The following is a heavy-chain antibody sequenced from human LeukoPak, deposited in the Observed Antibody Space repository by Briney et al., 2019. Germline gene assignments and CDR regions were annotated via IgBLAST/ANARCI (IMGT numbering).Heavy chain of an antibody. CDR2: IYHSGST. D-gene: IGHD3-9*01. J-gene: IGHJ5*02. CDR1: GGSISSSNW. Sequence: SETLSLTCAVSGGSISSSNWWSWVRQPPGKGLEWIGEIYHSGSTNYNPSLKSRVTISVDKSKNQFSLKLSSVTAADTAVYYCARGGVLRYFDWLGFDPWGQGTLVTVSS. V-gene: IGHV4-4*02. CDR3: ARGGVLRYFDWLGFDP.